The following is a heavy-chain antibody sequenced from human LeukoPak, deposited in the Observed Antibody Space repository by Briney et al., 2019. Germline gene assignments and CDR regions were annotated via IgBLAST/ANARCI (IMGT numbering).Heavy chain of an antibody. D-gene: IGHD3-9*01. J-gene: IGHJ5*02. CDR2: ISSSGSTI. CDR3: ARTPIKLRYSFDP. V-gene: IGHV3-48*03. CDR1: GFTFSSYE. Sequence: GGSLRPSCAASGFTFSSYEMNWVRQAPGKGLEWVSYISSSGSTIYYADSVKGRFTISRDNAKNSLYLQMNSLRAEDTAVYYCARTPIKLRYSFDPWGQGTLVTVSS.